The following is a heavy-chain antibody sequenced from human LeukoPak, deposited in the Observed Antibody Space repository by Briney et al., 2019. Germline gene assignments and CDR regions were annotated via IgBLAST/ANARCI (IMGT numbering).Heavy chain of an antibody. CDR1: GFTFSTYS. V-gene: IGHV3-48*02. Sequence: VQPGGSLRLSCAASGFTFSTYSMNWVRQAPGKGLEWVSYISRSSSSKHYADSVKGRFTISRGNAKNSLYLQMNSLRDEDTAVYYCVREDPSEYGSIDYWGQGTLVTVSS. D-gene: IGHD3-10*01. J-gene: IGHJ4*02. CDR3: VREDPSEYGSIDY. CDR2: ISRSSSSK.